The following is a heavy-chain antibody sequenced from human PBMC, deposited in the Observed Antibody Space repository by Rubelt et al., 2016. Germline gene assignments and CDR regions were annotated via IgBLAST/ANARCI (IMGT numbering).Heavy chain of an antibody. J-gene: IGHJ4*02. D-gene: IGHD1-26*01. CDR2: IDHSGNT. CDR3: ARHDTGSFLFDF. Sequence: QLQLQESGPGLVKPSETLFLTCTVSGDSISSSSYYWGWIRQPPGKGLEWLGEIDHSGNTDYIPSLKSRVSISVDTSKKQISLKMGAVTAADTAVYYCARHDTGSFLFDFWGQGTPVTVSS. CDR1: GDSISSSSYY. V-gene: IGHV4-39*07.